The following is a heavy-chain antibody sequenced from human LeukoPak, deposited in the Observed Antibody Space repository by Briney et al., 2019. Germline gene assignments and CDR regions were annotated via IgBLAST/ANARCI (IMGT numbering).Heavy chain of an antibody. Sequence: ALRLSCAASGFTFSSYAMHWVRQAPGKGLEWVAVISYDGSNKYYADSVKGRFTISRDNSKNTLYLQMNSLRAEDTAVYYCARDKRGRWLQFHYFDYWGQGTLVTVSS. D-gene: IGHD5-24*01. J-gene: IGHJ4*02. CDR1: GFTFSSYA. CDR3: ARDKRGRWLQFHYFDY. CDR2: ISYDGSNK. V-gene: IGHV3-30*14.